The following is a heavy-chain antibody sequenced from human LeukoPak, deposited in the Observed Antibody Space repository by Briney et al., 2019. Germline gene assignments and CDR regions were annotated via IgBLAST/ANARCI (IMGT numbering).Heavy chain of an antibody. V-gene: IGHV1-58*02. CDR1: GFTFSRSG. CDR2: IVVGSGNT. Sequence: SVKVSCKASGFTFSRSGMQWVRQARGQRLEWIGWIVVGSGNTNYAQKFQERVTINRDMSTSTAYMELSSLRAEDTAVYYCARDRGSITMVRGVNYYWGQGTLVTVSS. CDR3: ARDRGSITMVRGVNYY. D-gene: IGHD3-10*01. J-gene: IGHJ4*02.